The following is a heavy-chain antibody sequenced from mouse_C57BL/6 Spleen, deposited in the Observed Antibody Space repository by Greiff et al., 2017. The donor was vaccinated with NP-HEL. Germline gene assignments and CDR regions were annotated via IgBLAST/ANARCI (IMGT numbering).Heavy chain of an antibody. V-gene: IGHV2-2*01. CDR1: GFSLTSYG. CDR2: IWSGGST. J-gene: IGHJ1*03. Sequence: QVQLKESGPGLVQPSQSLSITCTVSGFSLTSYGVHWVRQSPGKGLEWLGVIWSGGSTDYNAAFISRLSISKDNSKSKVFFKMNSLQADDTAIYYCARNYYGSSSNWYFDVWGTGTTVT. D-gene: IGHD1-1*01. CDR3: ARNYYGSSSNWYFDV.